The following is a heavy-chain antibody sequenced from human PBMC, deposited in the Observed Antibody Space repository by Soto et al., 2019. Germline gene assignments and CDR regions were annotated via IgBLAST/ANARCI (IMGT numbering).Heavy chain of an antibody. CDR1: GGSISTGGYY. CDR3: ARGRRHYYYGMDV. CDR2: IYYSGST. V-gene: IGHV4-31*03. Sequence: PLSLTCTVSGGSISTGGYYWSWSSKHPGKGLEWIGYIYYSGSTYYNPSLKSRVTISVDTSKNQFSLKLSSVTAADTAVYYCARGRRHYYYGMDVWGQGTTVTVSS. J-gene: IGHJ6*02.